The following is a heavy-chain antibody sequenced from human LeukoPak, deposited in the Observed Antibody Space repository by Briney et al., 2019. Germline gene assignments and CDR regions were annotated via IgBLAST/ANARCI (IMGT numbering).Heavy chain of an antibody. D-gene: IGHD5-12*01. Sequence: SETLSLTCGVSGGSISSGNYYWTWVRQLPGKSLEWIGYIRYNGDTYYNPSLRSRLTISVDTSKNLFSLKLNSVTAADTAVYYCARGASGYGAQWGRGTLVTVSS. V-gene: IGHV4-31*11. CDR1: GGSISSGNYY. CDR2: IRYNGDT. J-gene: IGHJ4*02. CDR3: ARGASGYGAQ.